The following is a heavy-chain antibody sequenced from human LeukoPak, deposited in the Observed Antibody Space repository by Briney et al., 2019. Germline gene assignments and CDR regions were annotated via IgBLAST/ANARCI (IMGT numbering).Heavy chain of an antibody. J-gene: IGHJ6*02. V-gene: IGHV7-4-1*02. CDR2: INTNTGNP. CDR3: ARVFSQAAAGTPGYYYGMDV. CDR1: GYTFTSYA. D-gene: IGHD6-13*01. Sequence: GASVKVSCKASGYTFTSYAMNWVRQAPGQGLEWMGWINTNTGNPTYALGFTGRFVFSLDTSVSTAYLQISSLKAEDTAVYYCARVFSQAAAGTPGYYYGMDVWGQGTTVTVSS.